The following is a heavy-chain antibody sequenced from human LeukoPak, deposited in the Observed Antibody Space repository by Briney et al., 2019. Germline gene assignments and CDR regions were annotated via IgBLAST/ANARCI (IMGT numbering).Heavy chain of an antibody. CDR3: AKGDCSGGRCNSFYFDY. CDR1: GFTFDNYA. V-gene: IGHV3-23*01. J-gene: IGHJ4*02. Sequence: QTGGSLRLSCAASGFTFDNYAMSWVRQAPGKGLEWVSGISGSGGSTYYADSVKGRLTISRDNSKNTLYLQMKSLRAEDTALYYCAKGDCSGGRCNSFYFDYWGQGTLVTVSS. D-gene: IGHD2-15*01. CDR2: ISGSGGST.